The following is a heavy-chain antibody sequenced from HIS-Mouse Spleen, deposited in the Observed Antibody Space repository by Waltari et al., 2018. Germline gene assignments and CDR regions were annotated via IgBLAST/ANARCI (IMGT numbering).Heavy chain of an antibody. CDR1: GFTLSSYA. CDR2: ISYDGSNK. Sequence: QVQLVESGGGVVQPGRSLRLSCAASGFTLSSYAMHWVRQAPGKGLEWVAVISYDGSNKYYADSVKGRFTISRDNSKNTLYLQMNSLRAEDTAVYYCARPGYYYDSSGYYPDDAFDIWGQGTMVTVSS. V-gene: IGHV3-30*04. CDR3: ARPGYYYDSSGYYPDDAFDI. D-gene: IGHD3-22*01. J-gene: IGHJ3*02.